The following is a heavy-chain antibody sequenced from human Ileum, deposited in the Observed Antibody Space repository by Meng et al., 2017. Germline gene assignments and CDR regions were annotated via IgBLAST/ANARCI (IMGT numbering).Heavy chain of an antibody. CDR3: TRLYSAG. J-gene: IGHJ4*02. V-gene: IGHV3-73*02. CDR1: GFGFSDSS. CDR2: IRSKANNYAT. Sequence: EGLLGGSGGGLVRPGGSLTLSCAASGFGFSDSSMHWVRQASGKGLEWVGHIRSKANNYATAYAASVKGRFTISRDESKNTAYLQMSSLKTEDTAVYYCTRLYSAGWGQGTLVTVSS. D-gene: IGHD6-13*01.